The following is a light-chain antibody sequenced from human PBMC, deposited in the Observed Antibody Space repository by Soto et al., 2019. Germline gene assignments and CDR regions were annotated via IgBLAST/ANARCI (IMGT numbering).Light chain of an antibody. V-gene: IGLV2-8*01. CDR1: SSDVGGYNY. Sequence: QSALTQPPSASGSPGQSVTISCTGTSSDVGGYNYVSWYQHHPGKAPKLIIYEVYKRPSGVPDRFSGSKSGNTAALTVSGLQAEDEADYYCSSYVCTNSDVFGTGTKLTVL. J-gene: IGLJ1*01. CDR3: SSYVCTNSDV. CDR2: EVY.